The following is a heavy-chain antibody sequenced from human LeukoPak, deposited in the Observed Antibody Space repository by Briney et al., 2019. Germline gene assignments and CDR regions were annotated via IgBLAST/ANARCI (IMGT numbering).Heavy chain of an antibody. CDR2: ISSNGGST. CDR3: ARGTRLGDYVGYYFDY. V-gene: IGHV3-64*04. J-gene: IGHJ4*02. D-gene: IGHD4-17*01. Sequence: GGSLRLSCSASGFTFSNYAIHWVRQAPGKGLEHVSVISSNGGSTYYADSVKGRFTISRDNSKNTLYLQMNSLRAEDTAVYYCARGTRLGDYVGYYFDYWGQGTLVTVSS. CDR1: GFTFSNYA.